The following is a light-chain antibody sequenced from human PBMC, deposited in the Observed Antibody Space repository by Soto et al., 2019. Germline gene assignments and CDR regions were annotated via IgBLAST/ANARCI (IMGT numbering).Light chain of an antibody. Sequence: EIVLTQSPGTLSLSPGERATLSCRASQSVSSSYLAWYQQKPGQAPRLLIYGASSRATGIPDRFSGSGSGTDFSRTIRRLEPADFAVYYCQHYGSSPWTFGQGTKVEIK. CDR2: GAS. J-gene: IGKJ1*01. V-gene: IGKV3-20*01. CDR3: QHYGSSPWT. CDR1: QSVSSSY.